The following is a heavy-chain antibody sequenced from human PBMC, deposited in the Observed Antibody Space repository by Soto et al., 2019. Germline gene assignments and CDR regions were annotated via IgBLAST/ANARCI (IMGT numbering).Heavy chain of an antibody. CDR1: GDSISSGGFP. J-gene: IGHJ6*02. Sequence: QLQLQESGSGLVATAQTLSLTCIVSGDSISSGGFPWTWIRQSTGTGLEWIGYVYRTGATSYNPSLESRASISVDTSMNQFSLKLMSVTPADSAVYFCARDSYAMSSFALDVWGRGTAVTVSS. CDR3: ARDSYAMSSFALDV. D-gene: IGHD2-2*01. V-gene: IGHV4-30-2*06. CDR2: VYRTGAT.